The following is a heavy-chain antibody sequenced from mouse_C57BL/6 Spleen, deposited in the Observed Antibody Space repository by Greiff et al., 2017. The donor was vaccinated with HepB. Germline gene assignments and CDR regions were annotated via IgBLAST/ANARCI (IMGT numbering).Heavy chain of an antibody. CDR1: GYTFTSYT. Sequence: VNVVESGAELARPGASVKMSCKASGYTFTSYTMHWVKQRPGQGLEWIGYINPSSGYTKYNQKFKDKATLTADKSSSTAYMQLSSLTSEDSAVYYCARGEQLRDYFDYWGQGTTLTVSS. J-gene: IGHJ2*01. CDR2: INPSSGYT. D-gene: IGHD3-2*02. V-gene: IGHV1-4*01. CDR3: ARGEQLRDYFDY.